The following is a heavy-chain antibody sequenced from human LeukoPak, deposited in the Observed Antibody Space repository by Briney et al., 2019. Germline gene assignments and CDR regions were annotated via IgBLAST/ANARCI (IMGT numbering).Heavy chain of an antibody. J-gene: IGHJ6*03. V-gene: IGHV3-23*01. D-gene: IGHD5-12*01. CDR3: AKANVDGDYYYMDV. Sequence: GGSLRLSCAASGFTFSNYAMTWVRQAPGKGLEWVSGIRGSGGNTYYADSVKGRFTISRDNSKNTLYLQMNSLRDEDTAVYYCAKANVDGDYYYMDVWGRGTTVTVSS. CDR2: IRGSGGNT. CDR1: GFTFSNYA.